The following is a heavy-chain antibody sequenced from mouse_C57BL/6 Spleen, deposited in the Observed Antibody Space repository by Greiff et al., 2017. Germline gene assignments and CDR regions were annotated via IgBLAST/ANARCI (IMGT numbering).Heavy chain of an antibody. J-gene: IGHJ2*01. Sequence: VQLQQPGAELVRPGSSVKLSCKASGYTFTSYWMDWVKQRPGHGLEWIGNIYPSDSETHYNQKFKDKATLTVDKSASTAYMQLSSLTSEDSAVYYCARWDYCGCSRVYWGQGTTLTVAT. CDR3: ARWDYCGCSRVY. D-gene: IGHD1-1*01. CDR1: GYTFTSYW. CDR2: IYPSDSET. V-gene: IGHV1-61*01.